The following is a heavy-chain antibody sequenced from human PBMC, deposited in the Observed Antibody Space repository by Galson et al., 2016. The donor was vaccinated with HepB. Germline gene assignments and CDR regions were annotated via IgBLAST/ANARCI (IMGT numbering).Heavy chain of an antibody. D-gene: IGHD1-14*01. CDR2: VHYPGST. J-gene: IGHJ5*02. CDR1: GGSIGNYH. CDR3: ARALRPANRNWLDP. V-gene: IGHV4-59*01. Sequence: ETLSLTCSVSGGSIGNYHWSWIRQAPGKGLEWIGYVHYPGSTNYNPPLKSRVTMSVDTSKNQFSLELTSVTAADAAVYFCARALRPANRNWLDPWGQGTLVTVSS.